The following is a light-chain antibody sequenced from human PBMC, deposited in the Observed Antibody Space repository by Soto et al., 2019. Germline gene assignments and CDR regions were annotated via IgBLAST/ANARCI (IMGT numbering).Light chain of an antibody. CDR2: DAS. J-gene: IGKJ1*01. CDR1: QDITSA. Sequence: IQLTQSPSSLSASVGDRVTITCRASQDITSALGWYQQKPGKVPKLLIYDASTLQSGVPSWFSGSRSGTDFTLTIGSLHPEDFATYYCLLDFSYCWAFGQGTKVEIK. V-gene: IGKV1-6*01. CDR3: LLDFSYCWA.